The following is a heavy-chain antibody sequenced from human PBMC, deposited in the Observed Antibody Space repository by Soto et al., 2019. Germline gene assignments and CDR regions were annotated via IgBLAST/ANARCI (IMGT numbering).Heavy chain of an antibody. CDR2: ISTYNGNT. D-gene: IGHD2-8*01. CDR3: ARDPYHVLMVNAPNLYGMDV. Sequence: QVQLVQSGAEVKKPGASVKVSCKASGYTFTTYDINWVRQAPGQGLEGMGRISTYNGNTNYPQSLQGRLTMTTDTSTTTAYMELRSLRSDDTAVYYCARDPYHVLMVNAPNLYGMDVWGQGTTVTVSS. V-gene: IGHV1-18*01. J-gene: IGHJ6*02. CDR1: GYTFTTYD.